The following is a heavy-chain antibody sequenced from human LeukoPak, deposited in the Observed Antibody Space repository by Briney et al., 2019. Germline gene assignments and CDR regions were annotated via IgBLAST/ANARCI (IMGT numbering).Heavy chain of an antibody. J-gene: IGHJ4*02. CDR2: INPSGGST. Sequence: ASVKVPCKASGYTFTSYYMHWVRQAPGHGVEWMGIINPSGGSTSYAQKIQGRVTMTRDTSTSTVYMELNSLRSEDTAVYYCAREQELNYYYDSSGPPTEIWGQGTLVTVSS. D-gene: IGHD3-22*01. CDR3: AREQELNYYYDSSGPPTEI. CDR1: GYTFTSYY. V-gene: IGHV1-46*01.